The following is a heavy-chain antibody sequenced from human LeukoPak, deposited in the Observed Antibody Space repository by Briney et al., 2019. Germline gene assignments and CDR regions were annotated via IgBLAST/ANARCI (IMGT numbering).Heavy chain of an antibody. Sequence: SETLSLTCTVSGGSISSYYWSWIRQPPGNGLEWIGYIYYSGSTNYNPSLKSRVTISVDTSKNQFSLKLSSVTAADTAVYYCASLYIAGYYFDYWGQGTLVTVSS. CDR2: IYYSGST. D-gene: IGHD1-1*01. CDR3: ASLYIAGYYFDY. V-gene: IGHV4-59*08. J-gene: IGHJ4*02. CDR1: GGSISSYY.